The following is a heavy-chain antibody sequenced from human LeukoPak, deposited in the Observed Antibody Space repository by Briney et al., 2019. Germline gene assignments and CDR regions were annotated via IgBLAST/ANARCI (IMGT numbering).Heavy chain of an antibody. CDR1: GFTSSNAW. Sequence: GGALRLSCAASGFTSSNAWMSWVRQAPGKGLEWVGRIKSKTDGGTTDYAAPVKGRFTISRDDSKNTLYLQMNSLKTEDTAVYYCTTENWNDVGSFDYWGQGTLVTVSS. J-gene: IGHJ4*02. D-gene: IGHD1-1*01. CDR2: IKSKTDGGTT. V-gene: IGHV3-15*01. CDR3: TTENWNDVGSFDY.